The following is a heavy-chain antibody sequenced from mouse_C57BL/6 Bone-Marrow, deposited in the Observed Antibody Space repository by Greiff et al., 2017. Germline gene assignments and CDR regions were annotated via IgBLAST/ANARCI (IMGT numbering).Heavy chain of an antibody. J-gene: IGHJ2*01. Sequence: QVQLQQSGAELVRPGASVKLSCKASGYTFTDYYINWVKQRPGQGLEWIARILPGSGNTYYNEKFKGKATLTAEKSSSTAYMQLSSLTSEDSAVYFCARGYGHYFDYWGQGTTLTVSS. V-gene: IGHV1-76*01. CDR3: ARGYGHYFDY. D-gene: IGHD1-1*01. CDR1: GYTFTDYY. CDR2: ILPGSGNT.